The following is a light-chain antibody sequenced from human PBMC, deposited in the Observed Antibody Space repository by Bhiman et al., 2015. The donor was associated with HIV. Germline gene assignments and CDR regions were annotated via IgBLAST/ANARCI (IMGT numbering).Light chain of an antibody. V-gene: IGLV2-14*03. Sequence: QSALTQPASVSGSPGQSITISCTGTTSDVGGYNYVSWYQQHPGKGPKLMIYDVSNRPSGVSNRFSGSKSGNTASLTISGLQAEDEADYYCSSYTSSNTYVFASGTKVTVL. CDR3: SSYTSSNTYV. J-gene: IGLJ1*01. CDR1: TSDVGGYNY. CDR2: DVS.